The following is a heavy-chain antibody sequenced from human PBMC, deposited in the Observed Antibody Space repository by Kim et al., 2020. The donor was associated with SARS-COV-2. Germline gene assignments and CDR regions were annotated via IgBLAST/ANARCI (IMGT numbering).Heavy chain of an antibody. CDR2: ISGSGGST. CDR3: AKVITMVRGVIGSYGMDV. CDR1: GFTFSSYA. D-gene: IGHD3-10*01. J-gene: IGHJ6*02. V-gene: IGHV3-23*01. Sequence: GGSLRLSCAASGFTFSSYAMSWVRQAPGKGLEWVSAISGSGGSTYYADSVKGRFTISRDNSKNTLYLQMNSLRAEDTAVYYCAKVITMVRGVIGSYGMDVWGQGTTVTVSS.